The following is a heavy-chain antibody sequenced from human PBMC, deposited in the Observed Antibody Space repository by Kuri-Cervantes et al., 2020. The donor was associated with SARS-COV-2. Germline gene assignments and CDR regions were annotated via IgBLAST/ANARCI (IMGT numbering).Heavy chain of an antibody. V-gene: IGHV1-18*01. CDR1: GYTFTSYG. CDR3: ARATVTSGQFYYGMDV. D-gene: IGHD4-11*01. Sequence: ASVKVSCKASGYTFTSYGISWVRQAPGQGLEWMGWISAYNGNTNYAQKLQGRVTMTTDTSTSTVYMELSSLRSEDSAVYYCARATVTSGQFYYGMDVWGPGTTVTVSS. CDR2: ISAYNGNT. J-gene: IGHJ6*02.